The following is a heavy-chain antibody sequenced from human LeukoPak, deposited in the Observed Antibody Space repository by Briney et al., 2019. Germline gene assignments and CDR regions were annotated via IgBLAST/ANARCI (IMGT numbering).Heavy chain of an antibody. D-gene: IGHD5-18*01. CDR3: AGGYSYGYVYYYMDV. Sequence: GGSLRLSCAASGFTFSDYYMSWIRQAPGKGLEWVSYISSSGSTIYYVDSVKGRFTISRDNAKNSLYLQMNSLRAEDTAVYYCAGGYSYGYVYYYMDVWGKGTTVTVSS. V-gene: IGHV3-11*01. J-gene: IGHJ6*03. CDR1: GFTFSDYY. CDR2: ISSSGSTI.